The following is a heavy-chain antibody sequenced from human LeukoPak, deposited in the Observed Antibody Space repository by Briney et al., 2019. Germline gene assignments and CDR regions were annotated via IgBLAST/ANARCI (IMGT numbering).Heavy chain of an antibody. CDR3: ARGPSDSSGYYGQFDY. CDR2: INPNSGGT. J-gene: IGHJ4*02. V-gene: IGHV1-2*02. Sequence: ASVKVSCKASGYTFTGYYMHWVRQAPGQGLEWMGWINPNSGGTNYAQKFQGRVTMTRDTSISTAYMERSRLRSDDTAVYYCARGPSDSSGYYGQFDYWGQGTLVTVSS. D-gene: IGHD3-22*01. CDR1: GYTFTGYY.